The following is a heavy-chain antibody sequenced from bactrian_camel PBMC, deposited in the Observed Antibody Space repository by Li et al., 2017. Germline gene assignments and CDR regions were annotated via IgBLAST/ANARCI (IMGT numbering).Heavy chain of an antibody. CDR1: EYSASRNC. D-gene: IGHD1*01. Sequence: HVQLVESGGGSVQAGGSLRLSCEFSEYSASRNCMTWFRQAPGKEREGVASFDTDDMKNYKDSVKGRFTISRDNTKNTLYLQMNSLKPEDTAMYYCAADNRSLWLGRPSEPTFVPPKNNWGQGTQVTVS. CDR2: FDTDDMK. J-gene: IGHJ4*01. CDR3: AADNRSLWLGRPSEPTFVPPKNN. V-gene: IGHV3S26*01.